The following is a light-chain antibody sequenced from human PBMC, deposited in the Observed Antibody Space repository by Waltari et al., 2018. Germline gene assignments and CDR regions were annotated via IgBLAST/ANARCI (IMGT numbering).Light chain of an antibody. CDR2: RAS. CDR3: QQYDSESYT. J-gene: IGKJ2*01. V-gene: IGKV1-5*03. CDR1: ESISIW. Sequence: DIQMTQSPSTLSASVGDKVTITCRAKESISIWLAWYQHKPGTAPKLLIYRASTLERGVPSRFSGAVSGTEFTLTISSLQPDDFATYYCQQYDSESYTFGQGTKLEIK.